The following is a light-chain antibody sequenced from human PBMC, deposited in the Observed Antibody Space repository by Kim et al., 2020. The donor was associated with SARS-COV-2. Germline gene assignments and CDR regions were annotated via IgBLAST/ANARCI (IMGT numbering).Light chain of an antibody. J-gene: IGLJ3*02. CDR3: QVWDSSSDHPV. V-gene: IGLV3-21*04. Sequence: PGKTALIYCGKNIIGINIVNRYQQKPGQAPVLVIYYDSGRPSGIPERFSCSNSGNTATLTISRVEAGDEADYYCQVWDSSSDHPVFGGGTKLTVL. CDR2: YDS. CDR1: IIGINI.